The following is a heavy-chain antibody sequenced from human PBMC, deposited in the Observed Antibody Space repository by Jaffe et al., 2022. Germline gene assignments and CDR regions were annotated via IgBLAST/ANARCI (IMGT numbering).Heavy chain of an antibody. V-gene: IGHV3-15*01. CDR1: GFTFSNAW. CDR2: IKSKTDGGTT. D-gene: IGHD1-26*01. CDR3: TEGLVSHMGLGY. Sequence: EVQLVESGGGLVKPGGSLRLSCAASGFTFSNAWMSWVRQAPGKGLEWVGRIKSKTDGGTTDYAAPVKGRFTISRDDSKNTLYLQMNSLKTEDTAVYYCTEGLVSHMGLGYWGQGTLVTVSS. J-gene: IGHJ4*02.